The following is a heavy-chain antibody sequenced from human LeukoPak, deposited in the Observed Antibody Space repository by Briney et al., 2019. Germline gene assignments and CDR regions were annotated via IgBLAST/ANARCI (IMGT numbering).Heavy chain of an antibody. D-gene: IGHD3-22*01. CDR1: GYSISSGYY. Sequence: SETLSLTCTVSGYSISSGYYWGWIRPPPGSGLEWIGSIFHSGSIYYNPSLKTRIPLLVATSNNQFSLKLSSVTAADTAVYYCARVGDSSAYFRSYFDYWGHGTLVTVSS. CDR2: IFHSGSI. CDR3: ARVGDSSAYFRSYFDY. V-gene: IGHV4-38-2*02. J-gene: IGHJ4*01.